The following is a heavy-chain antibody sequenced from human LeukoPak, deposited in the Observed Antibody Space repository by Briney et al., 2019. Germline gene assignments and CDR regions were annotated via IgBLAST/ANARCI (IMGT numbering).Heavy chain of an antibody. D-gene: IGHD3-16*01. CDR2: ISNYNGNT. Sequence: ASVRVSCKASGDTFLSYGFSWVRRAPGQGLEWMGWISNYNGNTNYAPNFHGRLTMTIDTSTTTSYMELRSLRSDDTAVYYCARDLAWGADFMRPTDDWLDPWGQGTLVTVSS. V-gene: IGHV1-18*01. CDR1: GDTFLSYG. J-gene: IGHJ5*02. CDR3: ARDLAWGADFMRPTDDWLDP.